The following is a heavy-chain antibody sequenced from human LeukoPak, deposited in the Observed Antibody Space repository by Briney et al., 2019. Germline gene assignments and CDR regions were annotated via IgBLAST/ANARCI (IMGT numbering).Heavy chain of an antibody. V-gene: IGHV4-38-2*02. CDR2: IYHSGGP. J-gene: IGHJ4*02. CDR3: ATDRSVAMVVDY. Sequence: SETLSLTCSVTGYSISNGYFWVWIRQPPGKGLEWIGSIYHSGGPYYNPSLKSRVTISVDTSKNQLSLKLTSVAAADTAVYYCATDRSVAMVVDYWGQGTLVTVSS. CDR1: GYSISNGYF. D-gene: IGHD5-18*01.